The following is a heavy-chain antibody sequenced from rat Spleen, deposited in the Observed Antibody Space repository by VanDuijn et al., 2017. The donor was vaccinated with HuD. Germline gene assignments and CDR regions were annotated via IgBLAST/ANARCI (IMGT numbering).Heavy chain of an antibody. J-gene: IGHJ2*01. CDR1: GFTFDDFY. V-gene: IGHV5-29*01. CDR3: TTVRWGDY. CDR2: ISYDGSST. Sequence: EVQLVESGGDLVQPGRSLKLSCAASGFTFDDFYMAWVRQAPTKGLEWVATISYDGSSTYYRDSGKGRFTISRDNAKSTLYLQMDSLRSEDTATYYCTTVRWGDYWGQGVMVTVSS. D-gene: IGHD1-12*02.